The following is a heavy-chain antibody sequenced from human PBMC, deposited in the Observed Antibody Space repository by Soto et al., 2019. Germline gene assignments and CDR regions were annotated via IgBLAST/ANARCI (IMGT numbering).Heavy chain of an antibody. V-gene: IGHV4-4*02. J-gene: IGHJ6*02. CDR2: IYQSGST. CDR3: ARPVHDNSGHYYGGLDV. Sequence: SETLSLTCAVSGGSISDSLWWNWVRQPPGKGLEWIGEIYQSGSTHYSPSLKSRVTISIDKSNNQLPLRLTSVTAADTAVYYCARPVHDNSGHYYGGLDVWGQGTTVTVSS. CDR1: GGSISDSLW. D-gene: IGHD3-22*01.